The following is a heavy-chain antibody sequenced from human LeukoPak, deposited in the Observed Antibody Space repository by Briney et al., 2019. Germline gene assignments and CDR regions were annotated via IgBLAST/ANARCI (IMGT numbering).Heavy chain of an antibody. Sequence: PGGSLRLSCAASGFTFSSYSMNWVRQAPGKGLEWVSSISSSSSYIYYADSVKGRFTISRDNAKNSLYLQMNSLRAEDTAVYYCARVYSPFTTIYSDYWGQGTLVTVSS. CDR2: ISSSSSYI. CDR1: GFTFSSYS. V-gene: IGHV3-21*01. CDR3: ARVYSPFTTIYSDY. J-gene: IGHJ4*02. D-gene: IGHD3-3*01.